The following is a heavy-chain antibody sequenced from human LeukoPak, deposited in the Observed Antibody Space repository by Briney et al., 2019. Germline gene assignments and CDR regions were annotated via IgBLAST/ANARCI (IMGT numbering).Heavy chain of an antibody. CDR3: AKIRIQLWLKAPECDAFDI. Sequence: ASVKVSCKASGYTFTSYGISWVRQAPGRGLEWMGWISAYNGNTNYAQKLQGRVTMTTDTSTSTAYMELRSLRSDDTAVYYCAKIRIQLWLKAPECDAFDIWGQGTMVTVSS. V-gene: IGHV1-18*04. J-gene: IGHJ3*02. D-gene: IGHD5-18*01. CDR2: ISAYNGNT. CDR1: GYTFTSYG.